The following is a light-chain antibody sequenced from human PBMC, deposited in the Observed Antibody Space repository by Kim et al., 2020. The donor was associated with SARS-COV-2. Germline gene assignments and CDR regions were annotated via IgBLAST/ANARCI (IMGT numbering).Light chain of an antibody. V-gene: IGKV4-1*01. J-gene: IGKJ2*01. Sequence: DIVMTQSPDSLGVSLGERATINCKSSQSILYSSNNKNYLAWYQQKAGQPPKLLIYWASTRESGVPDRFSGSGSGTDFTLTISSLQAEDVAVYYCQQYYSTLYTFGQGTKLEIK. CDR1: QSILYSSNNKNY. CDR3: QQYYSTLYT. CDR2: WAS.